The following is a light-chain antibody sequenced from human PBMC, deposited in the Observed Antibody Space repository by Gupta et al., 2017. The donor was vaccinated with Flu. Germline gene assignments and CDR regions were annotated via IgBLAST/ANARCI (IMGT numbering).Light chain of an antibody. V-gene: IGKV2-30*01. CDR2: EVS. CDR3: SRGKHPWT. CDR1: QSLVYKNGITC. Sequence: DVVMTQSPLSLPVTLGQPASISCRSSQSLVYKNGITCLNWFQQRPGQSPRRLMYEVSKRDCGVPDRFSGSGSVTDFTLKSSRGEAEDVGVYYGSRGKHPWTFGQGTMLEI. J-gene: IGKJ2*02.